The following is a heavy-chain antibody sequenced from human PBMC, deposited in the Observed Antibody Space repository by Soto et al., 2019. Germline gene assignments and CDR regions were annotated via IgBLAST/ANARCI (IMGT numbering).Heavy chain of an antibody. CDR3: APRKYGSFNIGAFDI. V-gene: IGHV3-48*03. D-gene: IGHD1-26*01. CDR2: ISKNGIDI. Sequence: PGGSLRLSGSASGFRFSTYEMNLVRPAPGKGLEWVSYISKNGIDIYYADSVKGRFTISRDNANNSLFLQMDSLRPEDTAVYYCAPRKYGSFNIGAFDIWGQGTMVTVS. J-gene: IGHJ3*02. CDR1: GFRFSTYE.